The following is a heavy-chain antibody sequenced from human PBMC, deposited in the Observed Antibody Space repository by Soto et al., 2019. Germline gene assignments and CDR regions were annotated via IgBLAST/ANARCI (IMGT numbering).Heavy chain of an antibody. Sequence: QVQLVQSGAEVKKPGSSVKVSCKASGGTFTDYTITWVRQAPGQGLEWMGRIIPVLDLSNYAQKFQGRVTITADKSTTTSYMELSGLTSEDTAEYYCAKKLGPSAFDLWGRGTLVTVSS. CDR3: AKKLGPSAFDL. D-gene: IGHD1-26*01. CDR2: IIPVLDLS. V-gene: IGHV1-69*02. CDR1: GGTFTDYT. J-gene: IGHJ2*01.